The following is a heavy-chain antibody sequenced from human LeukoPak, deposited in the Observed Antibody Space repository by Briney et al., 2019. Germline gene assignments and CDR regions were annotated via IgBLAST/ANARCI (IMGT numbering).Heavy chain of an antibody. J-gene: IGHJ3*02. CDR2: IYTSGNT. CDR1: GGSISSYY. V-gene: IGHV4-4*07. D-gene: IGHD3-10*01. CDR3: ARGIVRGVSAPDI. Sequence: SETLSLTCTVSGGSISSYYWSWIRQPAGKGLEWIGRIYTSGNTNYNPSLNGRVTMSVDTSKTQFYLNLRSVTAADTAIYYCARGIVRGVSAPDIWGQGTMVTVSS.